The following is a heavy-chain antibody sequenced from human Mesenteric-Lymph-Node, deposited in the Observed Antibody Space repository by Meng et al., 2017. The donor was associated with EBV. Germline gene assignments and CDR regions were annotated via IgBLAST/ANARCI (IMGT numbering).Heavy chain of an antibody. V-gene: IGHV4-34*01. CDR2: ISHSGRT. D-gene: IGHD6-19*01. CDR1: GGSFGGYY. CDR3: ARAGSVGWSELDY. J-gene: IGHJ4*02. Sequence: QVQLQQGGAGLLKPSEPLSPPCAVYGGSFGGYYWSWIRQPPGKGLEWIGEISHSGRTNYNPSLKSRVSLSVDTSKNQFSLKLSSVTAADTAVYYCARAGSVGWSELDYWGQGTLVTVSS.